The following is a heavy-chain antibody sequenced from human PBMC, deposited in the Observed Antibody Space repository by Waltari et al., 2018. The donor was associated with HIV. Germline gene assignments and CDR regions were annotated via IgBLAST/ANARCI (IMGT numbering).Heavy chain of an antibody. V-gene: IGHV3-74*01. Sequence: EVQLVESGGGLVQPGGSLRLSCAASGFTFSSYWMHWVRQAPGKGLGWVSGINRDGSNTRYADSVKGRFTISRDNAKNTLYLQINSLRVEDTAVYYCARGQYYSMDVWGQGTTVTVSS. CDR1: GFTFSSYW. CDR3: ARGQYYSMDV. CDR2: INRDGSNT. D-gene: IGHD3-10*01. J-gene: IGHJ6*02.